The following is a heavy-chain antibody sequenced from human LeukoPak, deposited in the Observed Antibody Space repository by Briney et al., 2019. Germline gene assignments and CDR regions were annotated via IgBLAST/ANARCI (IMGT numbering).Heavy chain of an antibody. D-gene: IGHD5-18*01. CDR1: GPTVSGSG. J-gene: IGHJ4*01. V-gene: IGHV3-73*01. CDR2: IRSNANSHAT. Sequence: GRSLRLSRALSGPTVSGSGIHWVRQAAGKGLEWVGSIRSNANSHATEYAKSVKGRSSISRDDSKNTAFLQMNSLKTEDTAGYYCSRPGYNYGDDYWGQGTQVTVSS. CDR3: SRPGYNYGDDY.